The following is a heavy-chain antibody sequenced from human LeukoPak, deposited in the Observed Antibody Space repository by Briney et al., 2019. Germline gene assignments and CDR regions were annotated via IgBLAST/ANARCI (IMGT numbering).Heavy chain of an antibody. CDR2: ISSDGSNK. Sequence: QPGGSLRLSWAASGFTFGGYVMHWVRLAPRKGLEWVSAISSDGSNKYYADPAKGRFIISIDNSKNTLYLQMNSLRAEDTAPYYCAKDGGALVPYYLDYWGQGTLVTVSS. D-gene: IGHD1-26*01. V-gene: IGHV3-30*04. J-gene: IGHJ4*02. CDR3: AKDGGALVPYYLDY. CDR1: GFTFGGYV.